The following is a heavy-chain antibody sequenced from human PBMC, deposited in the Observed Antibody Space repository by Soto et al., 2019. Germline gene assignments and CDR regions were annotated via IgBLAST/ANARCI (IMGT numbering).Heavy chain of an antibody. CDR1: GYTFSNYD. D-gene: IGHD5-12*01. CDR3: ARGIKGLPPSAFDI. Sequence: ASVKVSCKASGYTFSNYDINWVRQATGQGLEWMGWLNPNTDKTGSAQKFQGRVTMTRNTSISTAYLELSGLRSDDTAVYYCARGIKGLPPSAFDIWGQGTRVTVSS. V-gene: IGHV1-8*01. CDR2: LNPNTDKT. J-gene: IGHJ3*02.